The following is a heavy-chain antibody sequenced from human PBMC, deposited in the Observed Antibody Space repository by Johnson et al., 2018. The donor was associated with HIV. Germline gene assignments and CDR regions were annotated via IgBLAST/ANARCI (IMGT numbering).Heavy chain of an antibody. J-gene: IGHJ3*02. V-gene: IGHV3-11*04. CDR3: AREGGESCVEYMCHDAFDI. Sequence: QVQLVESGGGLVKPGGSLRLSCAVSGFIFRDYYMSWIRQAPGKGLEWVSYISGSGGSTYYADSVKGRFTVSRDNSKNAVYLQMNSLGAGDTAVYYCAREGGESCVEYMCHDAFDIWGQGTVVTVSS. CDR2: ISGSGGST. D-gene: IGHD2/OR15-2a*01. CDR1: GFIFRDYY.